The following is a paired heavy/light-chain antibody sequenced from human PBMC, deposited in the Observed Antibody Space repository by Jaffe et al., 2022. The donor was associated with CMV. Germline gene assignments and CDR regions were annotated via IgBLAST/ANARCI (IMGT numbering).Light chain of an antibody. V-gene: IGLV3-19*01. J-gene: IGLJ2*01. CDR1: SLRTFY. CDR2: GKN. CDR3: NSRDSSGNHLL. Sequence: SSELAQDPAVSVALGQTVRITCQGDSLRTFYASWYQQKPGQVPVLVIYGKNNRPSGIPDRFSGSTSGNTASLTITGAQAEDEADYYCNSRDSSGNHLLFGGGTKLTVL.
Heavy chain of an antibody. J-gene: IGHJ4*02. CDR2: ISGSGGNT. CDR3: AKDLGGYCSSTSCSQTY. V-gene: IGHV3-23*01. D-gene: IGHD2-2*01. CDR1: GFTFSTYA. Sequence: EEQLLESGGGLVQPGGSLRLSCAASGFTFSTYAMVWVRQAPGKGLEWVSSISGSGGNTYYADSVKGRFTISRDNSKNTLHLQMNSLRAEDTAIYYCAKDLGGYCSSTSCSQTYWGQGTLVTVSS.